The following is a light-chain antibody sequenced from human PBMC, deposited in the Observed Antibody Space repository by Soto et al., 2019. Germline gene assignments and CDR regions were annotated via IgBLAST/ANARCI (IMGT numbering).Light chain of an antibody. Sequence: EIVMTQSPATLSVSPGERATLSCRASQSVSSNLAWYQQKPGQAPRLLIYGASTRATGIPDRFSGSGSGTDFTLTISKLEPEDFAVYYCEQYGSTPRTVGRGTKVDIK. CDR2: GAS. CDR1: QSVSSN. CDR3: EQYGSTPRT. J-gene: IGKJ1*01. V-gene: IGKV3-20*01.